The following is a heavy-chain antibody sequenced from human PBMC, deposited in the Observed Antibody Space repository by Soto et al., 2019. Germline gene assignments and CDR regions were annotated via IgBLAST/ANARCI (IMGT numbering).Heavy chain of an antibody. CDR1: GFTFSNYA. CDR2: ISRSGGNT. V-gene: IGHV3-23*01. J-gene: IGHJ4*02. D-gene: IGHD3-9*01. CDR3: AKSNFDWLFDY. Sequence: PGGSLRLSCAASGFTFSNYAMSWVRQAPGKGLEWVSGISRSGGNTYYADSVRGRLTISRDNSKNTLYLQMNSLRAEDTAVYFCAKSNFDWLFDYWGQGT.